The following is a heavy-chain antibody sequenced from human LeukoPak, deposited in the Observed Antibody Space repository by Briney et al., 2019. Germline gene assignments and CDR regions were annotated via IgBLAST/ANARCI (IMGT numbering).Heavy chain of an antibody. Sequence: GGSLRLSCAASGFTLSNYYMSWIRQAPGKGLEWVSYISGSSSHTNYADSVKGRFTISRDNAKNSLYLQMNSLRAEDTAVYYCARDPAAGTLDYWGQGTLVTVSS. J-gene: IGHJ4*02. V-gene: IGHV3-11*05. CDR3: ARDPAAGTLDY. CDR2: ISGSSSHT. CDR1: GFTLSNYY. D-gene: IGHD6-13*01.